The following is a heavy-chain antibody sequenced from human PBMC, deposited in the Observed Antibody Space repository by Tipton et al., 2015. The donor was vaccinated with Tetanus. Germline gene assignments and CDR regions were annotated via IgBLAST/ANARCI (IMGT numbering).Heavy chain of an antibody. CDR1: GGSISSSYYY. D-gene: IGHD3-16*01. J-gene: IGHJ3*02. V-gene: IGHV4-39*01. CDR3: ARTWGVWVTSIDAFDI. Sequence: LRLSCTVSGGSISSSYYYWGWIRQPPGKGLEWIGSLDYSGNTYYNSSLMSRVTISVDTSKNQFSLRLSSVTAADTAVYYCARTWGVWVTSIDAFDIWGQGTKVAVSS. CDR2: LDYSGNT.